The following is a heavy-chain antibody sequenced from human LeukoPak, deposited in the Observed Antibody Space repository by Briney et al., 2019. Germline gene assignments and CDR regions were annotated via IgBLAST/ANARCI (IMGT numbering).Heavy chain of an antibody. CDR1: GGSISSYY. V-gene: IGHV4-4*07. CDR3: ARGPYSGSCYVFDY. D-gene: IGHD1-26*01. J-gene: IGHJ4*02. CDR2: IYTSGST. Sequence: SETLSLTCTVSGGSISSYYWSWIRQPAGKGLEWIGRIYTSGSTNYNPSLKSRVTMSVDTSKNQFSLKLSSVTAADTAVYYCARGPYSGSCYVFDYWGQGTLVTVSS.